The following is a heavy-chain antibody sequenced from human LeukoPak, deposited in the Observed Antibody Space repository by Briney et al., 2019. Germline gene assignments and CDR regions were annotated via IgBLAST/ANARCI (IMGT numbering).Heavy chain of an antibody. CDR1: GFTFSNYW. J-gene: IGHJ4*02. V-gene: IGHV3-74*01. CDR3: TRDVGFYGSGSYYRD. CDR2: ISTDGNTT. D-gene: IGHD3-10*01. Sequence: GGSLRLSCAASGFTFSNYWMHWVRQGPGKGLVWVSRISTDGNTTNYADSVKGRSTISRANAKTTLYLQMSSLTAEGTAVYYCTRDVGFYGSGSYYRDWGEGSLVTVSS.